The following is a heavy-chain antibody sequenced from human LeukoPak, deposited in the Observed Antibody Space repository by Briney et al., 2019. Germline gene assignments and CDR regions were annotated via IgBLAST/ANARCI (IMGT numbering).Heavy chain of an antibody. CDR2: ISYDGSNK. CDR3: ARMAAVAGTDDY. Sequence: GGSLRLSCAVSGFIVSSNYMSWVRQAPGKGLEWVAVISYDGSNKYYADSVKGRFTISRDNSKNTLYLQMNSLRAEDTAVYYCARMAAVAGTDDYWGQGTLVTVSS. CDR1: GFIVSSNY. J-gene: IGHJ4*02. V-gene: IGHV3-30-3*01. D-gene: IGHD6-19*01.